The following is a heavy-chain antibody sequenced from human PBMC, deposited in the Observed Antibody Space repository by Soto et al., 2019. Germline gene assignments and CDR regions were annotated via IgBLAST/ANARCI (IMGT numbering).Heavy chain of an antibody. CDR2: ISSSSSTI. V-gene: IGHV3-48*01. D-gene: IGHD3-9*01. Sequence: GGSLRLSCAASGFTFSSYSMNWVRQAPGKGLEWVSYISSSSSTIYYADSVKGRFTISRDNTKNSLYLQMNSLRAEDTAVYYCAVGLRYFDWLLVSGLNYWGQGTLVTVSS. CDR1: GFTFSSYS. J-gene: IGHJ4*02. CDR3: AVGLRYFDWLLVSGLNY.